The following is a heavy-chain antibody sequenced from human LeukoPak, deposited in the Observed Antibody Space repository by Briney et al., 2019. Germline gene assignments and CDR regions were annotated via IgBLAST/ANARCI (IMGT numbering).Heavy chain of an antibody. V-gene: IGHV1-69*04. Sequence: SVTVSFTASGGTFTIYAISWVRQAPGQGLEWMGRIIPILGIANYAQKFQGRGTITADKSTSTAYMELSSLRSEDTAVYYCAGDLDGDTYLQETDWGQGTLVTVSS. D-gene: IGHD4-4*01. J-gene: IGHJ4*02. CDR2: IIPILGIA. CDR3: AGDLDGDTYLQETD. CDR1: GGTFTIYA.